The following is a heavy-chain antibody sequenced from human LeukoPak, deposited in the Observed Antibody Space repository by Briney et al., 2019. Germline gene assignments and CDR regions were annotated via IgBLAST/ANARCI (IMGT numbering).Heavy chain of an antibody. CDR1: GYTFTNFD. CDR2: ISAYNGNT. V-gene: IGHV1-18*01. D-gene: IGHD2-2*01. Sequence: ASMKVSCKASGYTFTNFDINWVRQAPGQGLEWMGWISAYNGNTNYAQKLQGRVTMTTDTSTSTAYMELRSLRSDDTAVYYCARVPAAIYYYYMDVWGKGTTVTVSS. J-gene: IGHJ6*03. CDR3: ARVPAAIYYYYMDV.